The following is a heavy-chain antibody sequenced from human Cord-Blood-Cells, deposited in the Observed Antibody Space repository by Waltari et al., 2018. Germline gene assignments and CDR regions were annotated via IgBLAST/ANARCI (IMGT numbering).Heavy chain of an antibody. D-gene: IGHD2-2*01. CDR2: INHSGST. J-gene: IGHJ5*02. CDR3: ASLGCSSTSCYWFDP. CDR1: SGYY. V-gene: IGHV4-34*01. Sequence: QVQLQQWGAGLLKPSETLSFSGYYWSWIRQPPGKGLEWIGEINHSGSTNYNPSLKSGVTISVDTSKNQFSLKLSSVTAADTAVYYCASLGCSSTSCYWFDPWGQGTLVTVSS.